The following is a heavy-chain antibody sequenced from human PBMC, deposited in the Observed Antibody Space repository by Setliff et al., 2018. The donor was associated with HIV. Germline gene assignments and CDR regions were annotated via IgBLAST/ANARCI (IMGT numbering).Heavy chain of an antibody. CDR3: ARDGPLEGSYRYYYYYMDV. J-gene: IGHJ6*03. Sequence: PSETLSLTCTVSGGSISSSGPGYYWGWVRQPPGGGLEWIGSAYYSGRTYYNPSLRSRVTISVDTSKNQLSLRLTTVTAADTAVYYCARDGPLEGSYRYYYYYMDVWGKGTTVTVSS. V-gene: IGHV4-39*07. D-gene: IGHD3-10*01. CDR1: GGSISSSGPGYY. CDR2: AYYSGRT.